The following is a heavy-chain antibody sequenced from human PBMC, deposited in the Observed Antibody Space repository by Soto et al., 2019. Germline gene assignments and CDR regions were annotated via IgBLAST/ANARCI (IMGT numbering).Heavy chain of an antibody. Sequence: EVQLVESGGGLVQPGGSLRLSCAASGFTFSSYEMNWVRQAPGKGLEWVSYISSSGSTIYYADSVKGRFTISRDNGKNSLFLHIKTRSSADTAVTYLEGEEESSGGGYFYYWGQETLVTVSS. J-gene: IGHJ4*02. CDR2: ISSSGSTI. V-gene: IGHV3-48*03. CDR3: EGEEESSGGGYFYY. CDR1: GFTFSSYE. D-gene: IGHD6-19*01.